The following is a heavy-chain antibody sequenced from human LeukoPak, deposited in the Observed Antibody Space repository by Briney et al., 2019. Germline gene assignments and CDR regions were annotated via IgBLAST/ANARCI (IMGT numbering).Heavy chain of an antibody. J-gene: IGHJ4*02. D-gene: IGHD3-22*01. Sequence: GGSLRLSCAASGFTFSSYAMHWVRQAPGKGLEWVAVISYDGSNKYYADSVKGRFTISRDNSKNTLYLQMNSLRAEDTAVYYCASPYDSSGVRIDYWGQGTLVTVSS. CDR2: ISYDGSNK. CDR3: ASPYDSSGVRIDY. CDR1: GFTFSSYA. V-gene: IGHV3-30-3*01.